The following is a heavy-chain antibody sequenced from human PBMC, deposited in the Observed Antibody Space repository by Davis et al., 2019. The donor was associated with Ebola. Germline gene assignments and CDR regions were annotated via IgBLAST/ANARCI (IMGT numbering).Heavy chain of an antibody. CDR1: GFTFSSYA. J-gene: IGHJ4*02. Sequence: GESLKISCAASGFTFSSYAMHWVRQAPGKGLEWVAVISYDGSNKYYADSVKGRFTISRDNSKNTLYLQMNSLRAEDTAVYYCARDRIDVGAFDYWGQGTLVTVSS. CDR3: ARDRIDVGAFDY. CDR2: ISYDGSNK. V-gene: IGHV3-30-3*01.